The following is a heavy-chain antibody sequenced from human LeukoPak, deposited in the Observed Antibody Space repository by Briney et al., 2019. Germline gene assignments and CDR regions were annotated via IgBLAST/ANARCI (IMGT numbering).Heavy chain of an antibody. CDR2: ISYSSSAI. J-gene: IGHJ4*02. Sequence: PGGSLRLSCAASGFTFSTYSMNWVRQAPGKGLEWVSYISYSSSAIYYADSVKDRFTISRDNAKNSLSLQMNSLRDEDTAVYYCARDSYGSSGYYYVSDYWGQGTLVTVSS. V-gene: IGHV3-48*02. CDR1: GFTFSTYS. CDR3: ARDSYGSSGYYYVSDY. D-gene: IGHD3-22*01.